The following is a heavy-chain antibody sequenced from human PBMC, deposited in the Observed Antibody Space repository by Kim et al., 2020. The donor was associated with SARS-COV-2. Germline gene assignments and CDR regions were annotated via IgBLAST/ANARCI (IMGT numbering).Heavy chain of an antibody. CDR2: ISWDGGST. CDR1: GFTFDDYT. V-gene: IGHV3-43*01. D-gene: IGHD2-2*01. J-gene: IGHJ6*02. Sequence: GGSLRLSCAASGFTFDDYTMHWVRQAPGKGLEWVSLISWDGGSTYYADSVKGRFTISRDNSKNSLYLQMNSLRTEDTALYYCAKDICSSTSCPTAEIAALGGMDVWGQGTTVTVSS. CDR3: AKDICSSTSCPTAEIAALGGMDV.